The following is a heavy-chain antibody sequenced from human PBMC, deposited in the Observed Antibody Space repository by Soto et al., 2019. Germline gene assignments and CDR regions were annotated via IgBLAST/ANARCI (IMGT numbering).Heavy chain of an antibody. D-gene: IGHD2-21*01. CDR1: GGSFISYI. CDR2: SIPIQGRA. CDR3: AKSLFFVDHPYMDV. Sequence: QVQLVQSGAEVRKPGSSVKVSCEASGGSFISYIFTWVRQAPGQGLEWMGRSIPIQGRADYALKFQDRVNITADRSTQTVYMELRSLRPEDTALYYCAKSLFFVDHPYMDVWGKGTTVPVSS. V-gene: IGHV1-69*02. J-gene: IGHJ6*03.